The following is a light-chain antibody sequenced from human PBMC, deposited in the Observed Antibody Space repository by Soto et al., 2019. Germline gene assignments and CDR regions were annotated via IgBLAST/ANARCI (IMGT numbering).Light chain of an antibody. V-gene: IGKV3-20*01. J-gene: IGKJ1*01. CDR3: QQYGSSPPWT. CDR2: LAS. Sequence: EIVLTQSPGTLSLSPGEGATLSCRASQSVSSSYLAWYQQKPGQAPRLLIYLASSRATGIPDRFSGSGSGTDFTLTISRLEPEDFAVYYCQQYGSSPPWTFGQGTKVDIK. CDR1: QSVSSSY.